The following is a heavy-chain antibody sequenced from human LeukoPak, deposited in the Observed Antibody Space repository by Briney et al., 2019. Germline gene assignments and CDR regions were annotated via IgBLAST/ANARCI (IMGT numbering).Heavy chain of an antibody. Sequence: PGGSLRLSCAASGFTFSSYWMSWVRQAPGKGLEWVANIKQDGSEEYYVDSVKGRFTISRDNAKNSLYLQMNSLRAEDTAVYYCARVSYSSSWYGRSYYYYMDVWGKGTTVTVSS. D-gene: IGHD6-13*01. J-gene: IGHJ6*03. CDR3: ARVSYSSSWYGRSYYYYMDV. CDR1: GFTFSSYW. V-gene: IGHV3-7*01. CDR2: IKQDGSEE.